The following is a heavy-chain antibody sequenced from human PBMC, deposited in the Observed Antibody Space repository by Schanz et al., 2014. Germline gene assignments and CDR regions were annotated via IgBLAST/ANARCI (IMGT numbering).Heavy chain of an antibody. CDR3: ARDGGRHGYNLALAA. CDR2: MYINSGST. V-gene: IGHV3-53*01. CDR1: GFTVNTNY. D-gene: IGHD5-12*01. Sequence: EVQLVESGGGLIQPGGSLRLSCAVSGFTVNTNYMSWVRQAPGKGLEWISSMYINSGSTQYADSVKGRFIISRDSSKNTLFLQMNSLRAEDTAVYFCARDGGRHGYNLALAAWGPGPLVTVSS. J-gene: IGHJ5*02.